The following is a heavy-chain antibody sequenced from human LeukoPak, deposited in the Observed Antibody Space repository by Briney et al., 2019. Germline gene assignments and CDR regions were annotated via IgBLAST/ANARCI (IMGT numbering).Heavy chain of an antibody. V-gene: IGHV3-74*01. CDR2: INGDESST. CDR1: AFTFNTYW. Sequence: GGFLRLPCAASAFTFNTYWMHWVRQVPGRGLEWVSRINGDESSTNYADSVKGRFTISRDNAKDTLYLHMSSLTAEDTAVYHCARGAKWAYYFDYWGQGTLVTVSS. CDR3: ARGAKWAYYFDY. J-gene: IGHJ4*02. D-gene: IGHD1-26*01.